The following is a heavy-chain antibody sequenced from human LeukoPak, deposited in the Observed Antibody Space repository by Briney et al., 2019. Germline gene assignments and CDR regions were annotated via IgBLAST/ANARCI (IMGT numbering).Heavy chain of an antibody. Sequence: SETLSLTCTVSGGSISSNSYYWGWIRQPPGKGLEWIGSIYYSGTTHYNSSLKSRVTMSVDTSKSQFSLKLSSVTATDTAVYYCARLGLSIFGVVISEQVDYWGQGTLVTVSS. CDR1: GGSISSNSYY. J-gene: IGHJ4*02. V-gene: IGHV4-39*01. CDR3: ARLGLSIFGVVISEQVDY. CDR2: IYYSGTT. D-gene: IGHD3-3*01.